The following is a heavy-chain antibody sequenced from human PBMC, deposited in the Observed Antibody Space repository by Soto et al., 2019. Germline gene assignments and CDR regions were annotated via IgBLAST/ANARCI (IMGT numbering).Heavy chain of an antibody. V-gene: IGHV4-59*01. Sequence: SETLSLTCTVSGDTSTSYYWGWIRQAPGKGLEWIGHIHNSGTSTHNPSLNGRVTISIDMSKKQFSLKLTSLTSADTAVYYCARDFYDSVVYTWFDSWSQGTLETVSS. J-gene: IGHJ5*01. D-gene: IGHD3-22*01. CDR3: ARDFYDSVVYTWFDS. CDR1: GDTSTSYY. CDR2: IHNSGTS.